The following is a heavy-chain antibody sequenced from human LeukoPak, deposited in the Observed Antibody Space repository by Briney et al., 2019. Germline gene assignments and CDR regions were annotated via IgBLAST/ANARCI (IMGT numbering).Heavy chain of an antibody. V-gene: IGHV4-39*07. CDR1: GGSISSSSYY. D-gene: IGHD3-10*01. CDR2: IYYSGST. Sequence: SETLSLTCTVSGGSISSSSYYWGWIRQPPGKGLEWIGSIYYSGSTYYNPSLKRRVTISVDTSKNQFSLKLSSVTAADTAVYYCARGVRGYGSGSYSPHYFDYWGQGTLVTVSS. J-gene: IGHJ4*02. CDR3: ARGVRGYGSGSYSPHYFDY.